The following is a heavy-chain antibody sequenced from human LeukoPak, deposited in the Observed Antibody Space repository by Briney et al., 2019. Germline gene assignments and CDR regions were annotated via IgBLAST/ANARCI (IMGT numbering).Heavy chain of an antibody. V-gene: IGHV3-30*04. J-gene: IGHJ6*03. D-gene: IGHD6-6*01. CDR3: ARVGRVSIYPSYMDV. Sequence: PGGSLRLSYESSGFTFSTFPMHWVRQTPDKRLEWVAVISHDGRDTYYAGSVKGRFTISRDNSKNTLYLQMNSLSPEDTAVVYCARVGRVSIYPSYMDVWGKGTTVIVSS. CDR2: ISHDGRDT. CDR1: GFTFSTFP.